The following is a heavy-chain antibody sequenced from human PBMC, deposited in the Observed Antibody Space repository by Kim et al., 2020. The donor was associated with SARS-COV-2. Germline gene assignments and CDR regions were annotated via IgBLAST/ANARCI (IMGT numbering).Heavy chain of an antibody. CDR3: ARGPSGSSIVVVVTGDY. Sequence: GESLKISCKGSGYSFTSYWIGWVRQMPGKGLERMGIIYPGDSDTRYSPSFEGQVTMSADTSISTAYLQWSNLKASDSGMYYCARGPSGSSIVVVVTGDYWSQGTLVTVST. CDR1: GYSFTSYW. J-gene: IGHJ4*02. CDR2: IYPGDSDT. D-gene: IGHD2-2*01. V-gene: IGHV5-51*01.